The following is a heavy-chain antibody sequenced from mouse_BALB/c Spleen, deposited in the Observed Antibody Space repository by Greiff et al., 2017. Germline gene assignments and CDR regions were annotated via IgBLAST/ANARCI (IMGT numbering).Heavy chain of an antibody. J-gene: IGHJ1*01. CDR1: GYTFTSYV. CDR3: ARLGVGGSSLNWYFEV. Sequence: EVQLQQSGPELVKPGASVKMSCKASGYTFTSYVMHWVKQKPGQGLEWIGYINPYNDGTKYNEKFKGKATLTSDKSSSTAYMELSSLTSEDSAVYYCARLGVGGSSLNWYFEVWGAGTTVTVSS. CDR2: INPYNDGT. D-gene: IGHD1-1*01. V-gene: IGHV1-14*01.